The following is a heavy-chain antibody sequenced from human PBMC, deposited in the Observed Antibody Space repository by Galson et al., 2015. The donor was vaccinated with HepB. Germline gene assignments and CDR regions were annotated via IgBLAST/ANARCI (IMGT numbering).Heavy chain of an antibody. Sequence: TLSLTCTVSGGSISSGGYYWSWIRQHPGKGLEWIGYIYYSGSTYYNPSLKSRVTISVDTSKNQFSLKLSSVTAADTAVYYCARMASYGDYVNFDYWGQGTLVTVSS. D-gene: IGHD4-17*01. V-gene: IGHV4-31*03. J-gene: IGHJ4*02. CDR2: IYYSGST. CDR3: ARMASYGDYVNFDY. CDR1: GGSISSGGYY.